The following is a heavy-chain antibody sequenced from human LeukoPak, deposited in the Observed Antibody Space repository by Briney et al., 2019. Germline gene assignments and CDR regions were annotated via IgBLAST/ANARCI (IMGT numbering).Heavy chain of an antibody. CDR1: GFTFSDQN. V-gene: IGHV3-7*01. Sequence: GGSLRLSCAASGFTFSDQNMDWVRQAPGKGLEWVANIKQDGSEKYYVDSVKGRFTISRDNAKNSLYLQMNSLRAEDTAVYYCARVSQGSPLDYYDSSGYYGGYYSDYWGQGTPVTVPS. CDR3: ARVSQGSPLDYYDSSGYYGGYYSDY. J-gene: IGHJ4*02. D-gene: IGHD3-22*01. CDR2: IKQDGSEK.